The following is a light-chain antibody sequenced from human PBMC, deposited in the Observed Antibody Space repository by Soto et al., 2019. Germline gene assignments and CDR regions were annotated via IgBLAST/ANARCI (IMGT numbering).Light chain of an antibody. CDR3: QHYNSYSEA. Sequence: IQMTQSPSTLSGSVGDRVTITCRASQTISSWLAWYQQKPGNAPKLLIYKASTLKSGVPSRFSGSGSGTEFTLTISSLQPDDFATYYCQHYNSYSEAFGQGTKVDIK. CDR2: KAS. V-gene: IGKV1-5*03. CDR1: QTISSW. J-gene: IGKJ1*01.